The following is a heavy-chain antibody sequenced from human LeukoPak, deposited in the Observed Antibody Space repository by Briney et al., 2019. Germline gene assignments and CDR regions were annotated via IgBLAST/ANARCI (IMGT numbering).Heavy chain of an antibody. CDR2: INHSGST. Sequence: SSETLSLTCAVYGGSFSGYYWSWIRQPPGKGLEWIGEINHSGSTNYNPSLKSRVTISVDTSKNQFSLKLSSVTAADTAVYYCASFEAETTVTTTRYFDYWGQGTLVTVSS. CDR3: ASFEAETTVTTTRYFDY. D-gene: IGHD4-17*01. V-gene: IGHV4-34*01. CDR1: GGSFSGYY. J-gene: IGHJ4*02.